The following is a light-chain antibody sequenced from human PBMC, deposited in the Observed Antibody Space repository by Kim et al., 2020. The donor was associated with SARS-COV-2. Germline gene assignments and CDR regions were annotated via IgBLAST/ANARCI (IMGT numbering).Light chain of an antibody. CDR2: DND. V-gene: IGLV1-51*01. CDR3: GTWDSSLSAWV. J-gene: IGLJ3*02. CDR1: SSNIGNNY. Sequence: GQKVTISCSGSSSNIGNNYVSWFQQLPGTAPKLLIYDNDKRPSGIPDRFSGSKSATSATLGITGLQTGDEADYYCGTWDSSLSAWVFGGGTQLTVL.